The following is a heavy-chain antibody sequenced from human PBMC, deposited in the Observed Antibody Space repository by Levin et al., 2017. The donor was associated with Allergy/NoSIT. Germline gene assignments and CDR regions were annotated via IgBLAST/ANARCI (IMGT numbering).Heavy chain of an antibody. J-gene: IGHJ4*02. CDR1: GFTFSSYG. CDR2: ISYDGSNK. CDR3: AKESRRAAAGTRGGYFDY. Sequence: GGSLRLSCAASGFTFSSYGMHWVRQAPGKGLEWVAVISYDGSNKYYADSVKGRFTISRDNSKNTLYLQMNSLRAEDTAVYYCAKESRRAAAGTRGGYFDYWGQGTLVTVSS. D-gene: IGHD6-13*01. V-gene: IGHV3-30*18.